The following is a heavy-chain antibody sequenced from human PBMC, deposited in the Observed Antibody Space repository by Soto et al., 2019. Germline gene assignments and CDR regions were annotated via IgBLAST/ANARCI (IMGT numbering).Heavy chain of an antibody. D-gene: IGHD2-2*01. Sequence: SETLSLTCAVSGGSFSGYYWTWIRQIPGKGLECIGEINQSGNTKYNPSLMSRVTMSVDTSRNQFSLKLRSATAADTAVYYCARPSYALNWDFHYGMQVWGQGTSVTVSS. CDR1: GGSFSGYY. CDR2: INQSGNT. V-gene: IGHV4-34*01. J-gene: IGHJ6*02. CDR3: ARPSYALNWDFHYGMQV.